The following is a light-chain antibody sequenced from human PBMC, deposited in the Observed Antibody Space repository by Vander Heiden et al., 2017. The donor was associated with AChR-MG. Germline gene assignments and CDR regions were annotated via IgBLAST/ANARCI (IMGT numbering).Light chain of an antibody. V-gene: IGKV1-5*03. CDR1: QRINTY. CDR2: KAS. CDR3: QQDNNFPFT. Sequence: DIQMTQSPSTLSASVGDRVTITCRASQRINTYLAWYQQKPGQAPNLLIYKASTLQSGVPSRFSGSGSGTEFTLTISGLQPDDFATFYCQQDNNFPFTFGHGTKVDI. J-gene: IGKJ3*01.